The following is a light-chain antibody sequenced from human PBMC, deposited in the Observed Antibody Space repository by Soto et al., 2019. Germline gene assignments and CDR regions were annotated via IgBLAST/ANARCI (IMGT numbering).Light chain of an antibody. J-gene: IGLJ1*01. CDR2: EGS. CDR1: RNDVGSYNL. V-gene: IGLV2-23*01. CDR3: CSYAGSSSYV. Sequence: QSVLTQPASVSGSPGQSITISCTGTRNDVGSYNLVSWYQQHPGKDPKLMIYEGSKRPSGVSYRFSGSKSGNTASLSISGLQAEDEADYYCCSYAGSSSYVFGTGTKVTVL.